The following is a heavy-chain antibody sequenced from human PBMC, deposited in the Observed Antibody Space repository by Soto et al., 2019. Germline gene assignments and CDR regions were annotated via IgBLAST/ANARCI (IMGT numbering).Heavy chain of an antibody. CDR3: ARLPGYGSGRMRDY. CDR2: IYSGGST. CDR1: GFTVSSNY. J-gene: IGHJ4*02. D-gene: IGHD3-10*01. Sequence: GGSLRLSCAASGFTVSSNYMSWVRQAPGKGLEWVSVIYSGGSTYYADSVKGRFTISRHNSKNTLYLQMNSLRAEDTAVYYCARLPGYGSGRMRDYWGQGTLVTVSS. V-gene: IGHV3-53*04.